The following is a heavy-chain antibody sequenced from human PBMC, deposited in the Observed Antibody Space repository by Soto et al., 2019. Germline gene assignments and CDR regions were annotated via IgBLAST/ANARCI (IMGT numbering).Heavy chain of an antibody. D-gene: IGHD3-10*01. V-gene: IGHV3-9*01. CDR3: VKDRSGTYATSGTYNYFDY. J-gene: IGHJ4*02. CDR1: GFSFVDFA. CDR2: INWNGGRV. Sequence: DVQLVESGGGLVQPGRSLRLSCAVSGFSFVDFAMHWVRLVPGKGLEWVSGINWNGGRVDYADSVKGRFTVSRDNAKNSLYFQMTRLRGEDTAFYYCVKDRSGTYATSGTYNYFDYWGQGTLVTVSS.